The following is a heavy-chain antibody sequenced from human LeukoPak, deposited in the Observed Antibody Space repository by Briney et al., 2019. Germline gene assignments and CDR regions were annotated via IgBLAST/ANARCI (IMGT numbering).Heavy chain of an antibody. CDR3: ARHPWNSGMVG. J-gene: IGHJ6*02. CDR2: IYNSGST. CDR1: GGSIISSTDY. D-gene: IGHD1-1*01. Sequence: SETLSLTCTVSGGSIISSTDYWGWLRPPPGEGLEWRGSIYNSGSTYYNPSLKSRVTLTGDTSNNQLSLNLSAVTAADTAGYYCARHPWNSGMVGWGQGTTVTVSS. V-gene: IGHV4-39*01.